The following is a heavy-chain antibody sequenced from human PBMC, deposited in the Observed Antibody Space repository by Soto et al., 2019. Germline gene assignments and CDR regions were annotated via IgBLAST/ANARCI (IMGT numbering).Heavy chain of an antibody. V-gene: IGHV4-34*01. Sequence: SETLSLTCAVYGGSFSGYYWSWIRQPPGEGLEWIGEINHSGSTNYNPSLKSRVTISVDTSKNQFSLKLSSVTAADTAVYYCARDRPFNSNSPHYYYYGMDVWGQGTTVTVSS. J-gene: IGHJ6*02. CDR3: ARDRPFNSNSPHYYYYGMDV. CDR1: GGSFSGYY. D-gene: IGHD2-21*01. CDR2: INHSGST.